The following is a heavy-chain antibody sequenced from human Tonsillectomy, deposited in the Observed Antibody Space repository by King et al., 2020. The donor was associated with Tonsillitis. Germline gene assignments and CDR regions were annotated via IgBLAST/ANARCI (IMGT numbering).Heavy chain of an antibody. CDR1: GFTFSSYS. CDR3: ARDGHYYGSSEYYYFDY. J-gene: IGHJ4*02. D-gene: IGHD3-22*01. CDR2: ISSSSSYI. V-gene: IGHV3-21*01. Sequence: VQLVESGGGLVKPGGSLRLSCAASGFTFSSYSMNWVRQAPGKGLEWVSSISSSSSYIYYADSVKGRFTISRDNAKNSLYLQMNSLRAEDTAVYYCARDGHYYGSSEYYYFDYWGQGTLVTVSS.